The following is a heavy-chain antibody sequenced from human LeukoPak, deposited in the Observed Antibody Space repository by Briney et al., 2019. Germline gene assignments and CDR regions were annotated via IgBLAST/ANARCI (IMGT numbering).Heavy chain of an antibody. D-gene: IGHD6-6*01. CDR1: GGSISSGDYY. J-gene: IGHJ6*03. V-gene: IGHV4-30-4*08. CDR2: IYYSGST. CDR3: RGSARPHYNYYMDV. Sequence: SETLSLTCTVSGGSISSGDYYWSWIRQPPGKGLEWIAYIYYSGSTYYNPSLKSRVTISVDTPKSQFSLKVSSVTAADAAVYYCRGSARPHYNYYMDVWGKGTTVTVSS.